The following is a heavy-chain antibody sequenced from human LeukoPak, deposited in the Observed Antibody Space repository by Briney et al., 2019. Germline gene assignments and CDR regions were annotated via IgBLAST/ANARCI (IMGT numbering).Heavy chain of an antibody. Sequence: ASVKVSCKASGYTFTGYGISWVRQAPGQGLGWMGWISGHNRNTNYAQSLQGRVTMTTDASTATAYMELRSLRSDDTAVYYCAREYCDTRRCYGGDYCGQGTLVTVSS. D-gene: IGHD2-2*01. CDR2: ISGHNRNT. J-gene: IGHJ4*02. CDR3: AREYCDTRRCYGGDY. V-gene: IGHV1-18*01. CDR1: GYTFTGYG.